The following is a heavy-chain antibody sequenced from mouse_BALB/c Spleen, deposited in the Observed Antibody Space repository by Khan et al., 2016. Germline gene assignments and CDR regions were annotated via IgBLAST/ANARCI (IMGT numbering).Heavy chain of an antibody. CDR3: ARCGYYGYFDV. CDR2: INPDSSTI. Sequence: EVKLLESGGGLVQPGGSLKLSCAASGFDFSGYWMTWVRQAPGKGLEWIGEINPDSSTINYTPSLKDKFIISRDNAKNTLFLQMSKVRSEDTALCYCARCGYYGYFDVWGAGTTVTVSS. J-gene: IGHJ1*01. CDR1: GFDFSGYW. D-gene: IGHD2-2*01. V-gene: IGHV4-1*02.